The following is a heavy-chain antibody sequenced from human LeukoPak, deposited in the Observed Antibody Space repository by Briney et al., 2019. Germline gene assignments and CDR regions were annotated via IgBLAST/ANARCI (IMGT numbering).Heavy chain of an antibody. CDR1: GGSITGYY. V-gene: IGHV4-59*08. CDR2: IYYSGST. Sequence: ETLSLTCSVSGGSITGYYWSWIRQPPGKGLEWIGYIYYSGSTNYNPSLKSRLTMSLDTSKSQVSLKLTSVTAADTAVYYCARGRLGELTLFDYWGQGTLVTISS. D-gene: IGHD3-16*02. J-gene: IGHJ4*01. CDR3: ARGRLGELTLFDY.